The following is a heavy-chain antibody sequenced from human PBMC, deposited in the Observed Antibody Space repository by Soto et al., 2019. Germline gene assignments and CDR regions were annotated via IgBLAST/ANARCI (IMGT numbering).Heavy chain of an antibody. V-gene: IGHV3-11*01. D-gene: IGHD5-12*01. CDR3: ARIGDIALVARYFDY. Sequence: QVQLVEAGGALVKPGGSLRLSCAASGFTFSDYYMTWIRQAPGKGLEWGSYITTSGSQIHYADSVKGRFTISRDNAKNSRYVQMNSLRAEDTAVYYCARIGDIALVARYFDYWGQGTLVTVSS. J-gene: IGHJ4*02. CDR2: ITTSGSQI. CDR1: GFTFSDYY.